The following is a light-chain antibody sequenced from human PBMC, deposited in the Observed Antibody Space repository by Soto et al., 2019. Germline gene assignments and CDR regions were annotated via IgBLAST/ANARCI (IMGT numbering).Light chain of an antibody. CDR2: GAS. V-gene: IGKV1-9*01. Sequence: DIQLTQSPSFLSASVGDRVTMTCRASQGVSTYLAWYQQKPGKAPKLLIYGASTLQSGVPPRFSGSGSGTEFALAISSLQPEDFATYYCQQLITYPQTFGQGTKVDIK. J-gene: IGKJ1*01. CDR1: QGVSTY. CDR3: QQLITYPQT.